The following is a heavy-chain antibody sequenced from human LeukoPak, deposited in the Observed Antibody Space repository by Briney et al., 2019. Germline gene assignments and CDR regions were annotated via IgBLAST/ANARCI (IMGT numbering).Heavy chain of an antibody. CDR3: ARDRSSSGVFFDY. V-gene: IGHV4-59*01. CDR2: IYYSGST. CDR1: GGSISSYY. Sequence: SETLSLTCTVSGGSISSYYWSWIRQPPGKGLEWIGYIYYSGSTNYNPSLKSRVTISVDTSKNQFSPKLSSVTAADTAVYYCARDRSSSGVFFDYWGQGTLVTVSS. D-gene: IGHD6-19*01. J-gene: IGHJ4*02.